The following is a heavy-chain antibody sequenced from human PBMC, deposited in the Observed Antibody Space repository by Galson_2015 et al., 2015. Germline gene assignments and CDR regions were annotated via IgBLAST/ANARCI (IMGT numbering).Heavy chain of an antibody. D-gene: IGHD3-3*02. V-gene: IGHV3-21*01. CDR1: GFSFNVNS. CDR2: ISSNSNYI. Sequence: SGAEVKKPGESLRISCAGSGFSFNVNSMNWVRQAPGKGLEWVSSISSNSNYIYYADSVKGRFTISRDNGGNSLFLQMNSLRDDDTAVYYCTRGTGVRMYGAVNWGQGTLVTVSS. J-gene: IGHJ4*02. CDR3: TRGTGVRMYGAVN.